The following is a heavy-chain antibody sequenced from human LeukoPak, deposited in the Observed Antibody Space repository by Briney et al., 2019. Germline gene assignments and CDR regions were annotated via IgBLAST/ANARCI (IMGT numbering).Heavy chain of an antibody. D-gene: IGHD2-15*01. V-gene: IGHV3-30*02. J-gene: IGHJ4*02. Sequence: GGSLRLSCAASGFTFSSYAMHWVRQAPGKGLEWVAFIRDDGSNEYYADSVKGRFTISRDNSKNTVYLQMNSLRAEDTAVYYCAKDRVFGSGGTHLAGFDYWGQGTLVTVSS. CDR3: AKDRVFGSGGTHLAGFDY. CDR2: IRDDGSNE. CDR1: GFTFSSYA.